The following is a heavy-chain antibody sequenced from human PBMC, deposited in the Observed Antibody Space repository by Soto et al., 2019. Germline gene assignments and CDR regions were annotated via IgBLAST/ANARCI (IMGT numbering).Heavy chain of an antibody. Sequence: APGKGLEWVSYISSSSSTIYYADSVKGRFTISRDNAKNSLYLQMNSLRDEDTAVYYCARQAPTALDIWSQGTMVTVSS. CDR3: ARQAPTALDI. J-gene: IGHJ3*02. V-gene: IGHV3-48*02. CDR2: ISSSSSTI.